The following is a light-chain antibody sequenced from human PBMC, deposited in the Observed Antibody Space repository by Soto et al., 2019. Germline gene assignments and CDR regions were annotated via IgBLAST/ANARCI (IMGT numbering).Light chain of an antibody. CDR2: DAS. CDR1: QGIRND. J-gene: IGKJ1*01. Sequence: DIQMTQSPSTLSASVGDRVTITCRASQGIRNDLGWYQQKPGKAPKLLIYDASSLESGVPSRFSGSGSGTQLSLIISGLQPEDFATYYCQQYHGFWFGQGTKVDIK. V-gene: IGKV1-17*01. CDR3: QQYHGFW.